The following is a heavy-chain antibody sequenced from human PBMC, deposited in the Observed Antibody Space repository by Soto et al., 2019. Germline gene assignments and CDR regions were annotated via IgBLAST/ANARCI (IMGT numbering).Heavy chain of an antibody. Sequence: SETLSLTCAVYGGSFSSYYWSWIRQPPGKGLEWIGYIYYSGSTDYNPSLKSRVTISVDTSKNQFSLKLSSVTAADTAVYYCARGLISGYYLYDAFDIWGQGTMVTVS. D-gene: IGHD3-22*01. CDR2: IYYSGST. J-gene: IGHJ3*02. V-gene: IGHV4-59*01. CDR3: ARGLISGYYLYDAFDI. CDR1: GGSFSSYY.